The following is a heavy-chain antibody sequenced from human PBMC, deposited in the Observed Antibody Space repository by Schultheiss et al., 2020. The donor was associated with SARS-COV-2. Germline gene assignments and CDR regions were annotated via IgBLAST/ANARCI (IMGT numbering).Heavy chain of an antibody. Sequence: GGSLRLSCAASGFTFSSYDMHWVRQATGKGLEWVSAIGTAGDTYYPGSVKGRFTISRENAKNSLYLQMNSLRAGDTAVYYCARAGLGSSWYNYYFDYWGQGTLVTVSS. CDR1: GFTFSSYD. CDR2: IGTAGDT. V-gene: IGHV3-13*01. D-gene: IGHD6-13*01. J-gene: IGHJ4*02. CDR3: ARAGLGSSWYNYYFDY.